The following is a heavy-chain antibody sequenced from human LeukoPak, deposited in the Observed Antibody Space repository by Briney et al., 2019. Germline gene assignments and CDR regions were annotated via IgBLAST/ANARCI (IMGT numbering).Heavy chain of an antibody. CDR2: ISGSGGST. J-gene: IGHJ4*02. Sequence: GGSLRLSCAASGFTFSSYAMSWVRQAPGKGLEWVSAISGSGGSTYYADSVKGRFTISRDNSKNTLYLQMNSLRAEDTAVYYCARDVAVAGTTPGYWGQGTLVTVSS. V-gene: IGHV3-23*01. D-gene: IGHD6-19*01. CDR1: GFTFSSYA. CDR3: ARDVAVAGTTPGY.